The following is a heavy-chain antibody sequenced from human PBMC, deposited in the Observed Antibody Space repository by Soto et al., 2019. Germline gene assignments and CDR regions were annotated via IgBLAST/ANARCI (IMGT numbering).Heavy chain of an antibody. CDR2: IKSNFDGGTT. D-gene: IGHD4-17*01. CDR1: GFTFSSTW. Sequence: EVQVVESGGGLVKPGGSLRLSCAVSGFTFSSTWMNWVSQAPGKGLEWLGRIKSNFDGGTTDYAAPVKGRFTISRDDSKNMLYLQMNSLKTEDTAMYYCSTALTVTNFWGQGTLVTVSS. V-gene: IGHV3-15*01. J-gene: IGHJ4*02. CDR3: STALTVTNF.